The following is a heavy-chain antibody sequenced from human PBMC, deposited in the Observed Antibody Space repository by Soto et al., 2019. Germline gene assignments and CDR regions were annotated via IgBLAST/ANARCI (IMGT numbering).Heavy chain of an antibody. CDR2: TNQDGSEK. Sequence: EAQLVESGGGLVQPGGSLRLTCAVSGFSLRSDWMNWVRQAPGKGLEWVAHTNQDGSEKYYLDSVKGRFTIFKDNAKNSRYLQRNSLRAADTAVSYCSGAVGDAIWGQGTLVTVSS. V-gene: IGHV3-7*04. J-gene: IGHJ4*02. CDR3: SGAVGDAI. CDR1: GFSLRSDW. D-gene: IGHD1-26*01.